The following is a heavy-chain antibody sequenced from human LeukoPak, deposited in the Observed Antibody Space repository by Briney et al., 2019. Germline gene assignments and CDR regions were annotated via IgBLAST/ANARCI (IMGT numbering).Heavy chain of an antibody. V-gene: IGHV1-69*04. J-gene: IGHJ6*02. CDR2: ITPILGIA. Sequence: SVKVSCKASGGTFSSYAISWVRQAPGQGLEWMGRITPILGIANYAQKFQGRVTITADKSTSTAYMELSSLRSEDTAVYYCASYYYDSSGDWDVWGQGTTVTVSS. D-gene: IGHD3-22*01. CDR1: GGTFSSYA. CDR3: ASYYYDSSGDWDV.